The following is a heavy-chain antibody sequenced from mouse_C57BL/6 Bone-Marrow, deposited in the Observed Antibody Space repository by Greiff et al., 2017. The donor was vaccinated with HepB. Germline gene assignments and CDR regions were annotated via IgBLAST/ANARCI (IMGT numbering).Heavy chain of an antibody. D-gene: IGHD2-1*01. V-gene: IGHV1-50*01. CDR3: ARPYGNYLYYFDY. CDR2: IDPSDSYT. CDR1: GYTFTSYW. Sequence: VKLQQPGAELVKPGASVKLSCKASGYTFTSYWMQWVKQRPGQGLEWIGEIDPSDSYTNYNQKFKGKATLTVDTSSSTAYMQLSSLTSEDSAVYYCARPYGNYLYYFDYWGQGTTLTVSS. J-gene: IGHJ2*01.